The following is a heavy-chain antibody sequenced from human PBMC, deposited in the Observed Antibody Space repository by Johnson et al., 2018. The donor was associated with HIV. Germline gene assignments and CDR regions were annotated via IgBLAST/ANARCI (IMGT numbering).Heavy chain of an antibody. J-gene: IGHJ3*02. Sequence: QMQLVESGGGVVQPGRSLRLSCAASGFTFSSSAMHWVRQAPGKGLEWLAVISYDGTKKYYADSVKGRFTISRDNSKNTLYLQMNSLRAEDTAVYYCAGGTEGDGAFEIWGQGTMVTVSS. D-gene: IGHD1-1*01. V-gene: IGHV3-30*14. CDR2: ISYDGTKK. CDR3: AGGTEGDGAFEI. CDR1: GFTFSSSA.